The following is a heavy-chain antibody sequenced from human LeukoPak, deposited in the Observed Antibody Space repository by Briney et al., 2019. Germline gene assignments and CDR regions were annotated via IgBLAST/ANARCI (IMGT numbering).Heavy chain of an antibody. D-gene: IGHD7-27*01. CDR2: IYYSGST. V-gene: IGHV4-61*01. CDR3: ARDTGDPVNWFDP. CDR1: GGSVSSGSYY. Sequence: SETLSLTCSVSGGSVSSGSYYWSWIRQPPGKGLEWIGDIYYSGSTYYNPSLKSRVTISVDTSKNQFSLKLSSVTAADTAVYYCARDTGDPVNWFDPWGQGTLVTVSS. J-gene: IGHJ5*02.